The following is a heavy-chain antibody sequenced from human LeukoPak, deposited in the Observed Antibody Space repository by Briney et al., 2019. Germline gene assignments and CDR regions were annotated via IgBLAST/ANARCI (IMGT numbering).Heavy chain of an antibody. CDR2: IYHSGST. D-gene: IGHD3-10*01. J-gene: IGHJ4*02. CDR1: GGSISSGGYY. V-gene: IGHV4-30-2*01. CDR3: AREVPGGSGSFHLDY. Sequence: SETLSLTCTVSGGSISSGGYYWSWIRQPPGKGLEWIGYIYHSGSTFYNPSLKSRVTISVDRSKSQFSLKLTSVAAADTAVYYCAREVPGGSGSFHLDYWGQGTLVTVSS.